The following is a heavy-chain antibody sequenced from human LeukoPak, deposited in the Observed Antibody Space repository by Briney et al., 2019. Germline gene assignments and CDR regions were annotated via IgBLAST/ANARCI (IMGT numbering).Heavy chain of an antibody. CDR2: ISYDGSNK. CDR1: GFTFSSYA. CDR3: ARVAGASYSSGWGLGDY. D-gene: IGHD6-19*01. Sequence: PGRSLRLSRAASGFTFSSYAMHWVRQAPGKGLEWVAVISYDGSNKYYADSVKGRFTISRDNSKNTLYLQMNSLRAEDTAVYYCARVAGASYSSGWGLGDYWGQGALVTVSS. J-gene: IGHJ4*02. V-gene: IGHV3-30*04.